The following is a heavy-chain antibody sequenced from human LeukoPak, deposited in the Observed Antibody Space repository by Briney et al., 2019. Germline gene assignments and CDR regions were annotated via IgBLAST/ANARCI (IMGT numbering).Heavy chain of an antibody. CDR2: ISYDGSNK. CDR1: GFTFSSYG. D-gene: IGHD2-15*01. V-gene: IGHV3-30*18. CDR3: AKDSSGYCSGGSCYGILDY. Sequence: TGGSLRLSCAASGFTFSSYGMHWVRQAPGKGLEWVAVISYDGSNKYYADSVKGRFTISRDNSKNTLYLQMNSLRAEDTAVYYCAKDSSGYCSGGSCYGILDYWGQGTLVTVSS. J-gene: IGHJ4*02.